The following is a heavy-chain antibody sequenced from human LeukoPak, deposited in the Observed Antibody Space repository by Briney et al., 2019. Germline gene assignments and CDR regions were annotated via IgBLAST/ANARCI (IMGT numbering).Heavy chain of an antibody. CDR3: AKRGPIYSASPGNYFDY. D-gene: IGHD3-10*01. J-gene: IGHJ4*02. Sequence: GGSLRLSCAASGFTFSNYGMHWVRQAPGKGLEWVAVISYDGGNKYYADSVKGRFTISRDNSKNTLYLQMNSLRAEDTAIYYCAKRGPIYSASPGNYFDYWGQGTLVTVSS. CDR1: GFTFSNYG. V-gene: IGHV3-30*18. CDR2: ISYDGGNK.